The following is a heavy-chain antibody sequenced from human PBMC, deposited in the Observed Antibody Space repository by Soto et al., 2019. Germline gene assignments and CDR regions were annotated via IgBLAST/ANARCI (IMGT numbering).Heavy chain of an antibody. D-gene: IGHD5-12*01. Sequence: PGGSLRLSCAASGFTFSNAWMNWVRQAPGKGLEWVGRIKSKTDGGTTDYAAPVKGRFTISRDDSKNTLYLQMNSLKTEDTAVYYCTTDNEWLQPPFDYWGQGTLVTVSS. CDR1: GFTFSNAW. CDR3: TTDNEWLQPPFDY. J-gene: IGHJ4*02. V-gene: IGHV3-15*07. CDR2: IKSKTDGGTT.